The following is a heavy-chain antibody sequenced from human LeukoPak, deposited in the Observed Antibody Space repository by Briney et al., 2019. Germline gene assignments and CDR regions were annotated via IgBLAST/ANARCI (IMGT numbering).Heavy chain of an antibody. Sequence: GGSLRLSCAASGFTFSSYGMHWVRQAPGKGLEWVAVISYDGSNKYYADSVKGRFTISRDNSKNTLYLQMNSLRAEDTAVYYCASSIVVTQYFQHWGQGTLVTVSS. D-gene: IGHD3-22*01. CDR3: ASSIVVTQYFQH. V-gene: IGHV3-30*03. CDR2: ISYDGSNK. CDR1: GFTFSSYG. J-gene: IGHJ1*01.